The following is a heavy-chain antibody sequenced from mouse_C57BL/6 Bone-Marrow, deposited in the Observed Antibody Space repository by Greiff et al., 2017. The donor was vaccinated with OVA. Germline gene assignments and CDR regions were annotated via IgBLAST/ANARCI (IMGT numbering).Heavy chain of an antibody. CDR1: GFTFSSYG. J-gene: IGHJ4*01. V-gene: IGHV5-6*02. CDR3: ARHWMDY. CDR2: ISSGGSYT. Sequence: DVMLVESGGDLVKPGGSLKLSCAASGFTFSSYGMSWVRQTPDKRLEWVATISSGGSYTYYPASVKGRFTISRDNAKNTLYLQMSSLKSEDTAMYYCARHWMDYWGQGTSVTVSS. D-gene: IGHD4-1*01.